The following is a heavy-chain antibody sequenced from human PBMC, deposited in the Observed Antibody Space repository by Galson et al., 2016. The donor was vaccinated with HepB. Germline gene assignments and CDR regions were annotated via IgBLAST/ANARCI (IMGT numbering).Heavy chain of an antibody. V-gene: IGHV1-3*01. J-gene: IGHJ3*01. CDR3: ARSSTYGSGSYCAFDV. D-gene: IGHD3-10*01. CDR2: INAGSGNT. CDR1: GYTSTSYA. Sequence: SVKVSCKASGYTSTSYAMHWVRQAPGQRLEWMGWINAGSGNTKHSQKFQGRVTITRDTSANTAYMELNSLRPEDTAVYYCARSSTYGSGSYCAFDVWGQGTMVTVSS.